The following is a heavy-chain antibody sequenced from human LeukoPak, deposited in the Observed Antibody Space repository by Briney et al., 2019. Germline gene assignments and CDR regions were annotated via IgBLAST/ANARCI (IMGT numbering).Heavy chain of an antibody. CDR1: GFTFSSYE. CDR3: ARVGDGCNSPIYYYYYGMDV. Sequence: GGSLRLSCAASGFTFSSYEMNWVRQAPGKGLEWVSYISSSGSTIYYADSVKGRFTISRDNAKNSLYLQMNSLRAEDTAVYYCARVGDGCNSPIYYYYYGMDVWGQGTTVTVSS. J-gene: IGHJ6*02. CDR2: ISSSGSTI. V-gene: IGHV3-48*03. D-gene: IGHD5-24*01.